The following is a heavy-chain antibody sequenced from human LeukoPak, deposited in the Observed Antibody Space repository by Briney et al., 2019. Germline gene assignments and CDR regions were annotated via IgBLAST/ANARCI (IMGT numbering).Heavy chain of an antibody. D-gene: IGHD3-10*01. Sequence: GGSLRLSCAASGFTFSSYGMSWVRQALGKGLEWVSAISGSGGSTNYADSVKGRFTISRDNAKNALYLQMNSLRAEDTAVYYCAKDLHYGSADYWGQGTLVTVSS. CDR3: AKDLHYGSADY. J-gene: IGHJ4*02. V-gene: IGHV3-23*01. CDR1: GFTFSSYG. CDR2: ISGSGGST.